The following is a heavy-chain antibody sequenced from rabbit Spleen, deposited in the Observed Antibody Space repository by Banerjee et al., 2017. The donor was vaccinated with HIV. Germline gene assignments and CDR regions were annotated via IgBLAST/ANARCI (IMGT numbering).Heavy chain of an antibody. J-gene: IGHJ2*01. D-gene: IGHD4-2*01. V-gene: IGHV1S40*01. CDR1: GFSFSSRYY. CDR2: AYAGSSGTT. CDR3: ASWWHNDVAGLDS. Sequence: QSLEESGGGLVQPEGSLTLTCTASGFSFSSRYYMCWVRQAPGKGLEWVACAYAGSSGTTYYASWAKGRFTISKTSSTTVTLQMTSLTVADTATYFCASWWHNDVAGLDSWGPGTLVTVS.